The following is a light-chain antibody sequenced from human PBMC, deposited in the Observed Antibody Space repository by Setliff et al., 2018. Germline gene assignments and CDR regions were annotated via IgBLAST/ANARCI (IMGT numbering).Light chain of an antibody. Sequence: PLSASGAPAQRVTISCSGSNSNIGRNTVSWYQQLPGTAPKLLIYINDYRPSGVPDRFSASKSGTSAALAISGPQSGDEADYDCAVWDDSLNGHVFGTGTKGTV. V-gene: IGLV1-44*01. J-gene: IGLJ1*01. CDR3: AVWDDSLNGHV. CDR1: NSNIGRNT. CDR2: IND.